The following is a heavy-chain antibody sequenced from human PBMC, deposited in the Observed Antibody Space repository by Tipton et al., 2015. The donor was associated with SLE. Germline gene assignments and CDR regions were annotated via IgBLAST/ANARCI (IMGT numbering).Heavy chain of an antibody. D-gene: IGHD6-13*01. CDR3: ARDIGIEAQRGWFDP. V-gene: IGHV4-4*07. CDR2: IYTSGRT. J-gene: IGHJ5*02. CDR1: GGSISSYY. Sequence: TLSLTCTVSGGSISSYYWSWIRQPAGKGMEWIGRIYTSGRTNYNPSLKSRVTMSVDTSKNQFSLKLSSVTAADTAVYYCARDIGIEAQRGWFDPWGQGTLVTVSS.